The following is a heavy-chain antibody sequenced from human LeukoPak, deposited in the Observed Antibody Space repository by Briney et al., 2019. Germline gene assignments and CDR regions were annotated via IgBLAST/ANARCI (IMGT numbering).Heavy chain of an antibody. D-gene: IGHD5-18*01. CDR1: GGSISSYY. V-gene: IGHV4-59*01. CDR3: ARGPPGYSYTFDY. CDR2: IYYSGST. J-gene: IGHJ4*02. Sequence: SETLSLTCTVSGGSISSYYWSWIRQPPGKGLEWIGYIYYSGSTNYNPSLKSRVTISVDTSKNQFSLKLSSVTAADTAVYYCARGPPGYSYTFDYWGQGTLVTVSS.